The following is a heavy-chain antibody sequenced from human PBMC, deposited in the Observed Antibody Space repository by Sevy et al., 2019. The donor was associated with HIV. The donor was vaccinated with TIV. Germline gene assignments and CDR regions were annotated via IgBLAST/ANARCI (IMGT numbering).Heavy chain of an antibody. CDR3: ARDLPPSATTVAHFDY. CDR1: GFTFSKNW. Sequence: GGSLRLSCLASGFTFSKNWMSWVRQAPGKGLEWVSYISNSGTTISYSDSVRGRFSISRDNARNSLYLQMNSLRAEDTAVYYCARDLPPSATTVAHFDYWGQGTLVTVSS. CDR2: ISNSGTTI. J-gene: IGHJ4*02. V-gene: IGHV3-11*04. D-gene: IGHD4-17*01.